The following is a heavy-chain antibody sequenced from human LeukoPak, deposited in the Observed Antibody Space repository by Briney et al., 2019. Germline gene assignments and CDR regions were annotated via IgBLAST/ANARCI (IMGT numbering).Heavy chain of an antibody. Sequence: SETLSLTCTVSGGSISSSSYYWGWIRPPPGKGLEWVGSIYYSGSTYYNPSIKRGVTISVDTSKNQFSLKLSSVTAADTAVYDCATGLLWCGELRVAFDYWGQGTLVTVSS. CDR2: IYYSGST. CDR1: GGSISSSSYY. D-gene: IGHD3-10*01. V-gene: IGHV4-39*01. CDR3: ATGLLWCGELRVAFDY. J-gene: IGHJ4*02.